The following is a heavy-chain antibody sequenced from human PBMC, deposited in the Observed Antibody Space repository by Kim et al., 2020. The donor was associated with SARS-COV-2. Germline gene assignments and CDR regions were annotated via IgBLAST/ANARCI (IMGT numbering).Heavy chain of an antibody. Sequence: ASVKVSCKASGYTFTSYAMHWVRQAPGQRLEWMGWINAGNGNTKYSQKFQGRVTFTRDTSASTAYMELSSLRSEDTAVYYCARAELLLWFGESLLDYYGMDVWGQGTTVTVSS. CDR1: GYTFTSYA. CDR2: INAGNGNT. CDR3: ARAELLLWFGESLLDYYGMDV. V-gene: IGHV1-3*01. J-gene: IGHJ6*02. D-gene: IGHD3-10*01.